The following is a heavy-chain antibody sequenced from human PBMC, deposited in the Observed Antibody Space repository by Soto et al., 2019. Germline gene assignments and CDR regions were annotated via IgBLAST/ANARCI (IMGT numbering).Heavy chain of an antibody. J-gene: IGHJ5*02. Sequence: QVQLQESGPGLVKPSQTLSLTCTVSGGSISSGGYYWSWIRQHPGKGLEWIGYIYYSGRTYYNPSPXSXXTISVDTSKTEFSLKLSSVTAADTAVYYCARSVFPWGQGTLVTVSS. CDR3: ARSVFP. CDR2: IYYSGRT. CDR1: GGSISSGGYY. V-gene: IGHV4-31*03.